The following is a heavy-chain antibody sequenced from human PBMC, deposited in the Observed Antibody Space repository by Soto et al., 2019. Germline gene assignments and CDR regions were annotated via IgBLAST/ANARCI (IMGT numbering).Heavy chain of an antibody. V-gene: IGHV4-38-2*01. CDR2: IYRSGTT. D-gene: IGHD1-26*01. J-gene: IGHJ4*02. Sequence: SETLSLTCVVSNFSISSGYYWCWILQSPAKGLEWIASIYRSGTTSYNPSLKSRVTISVDPSKNQFSLMLTAVTAADTAVYYCARSHSGSYYSVFNYWGRGSLVTVSS. CDR1: NFSISSGYY. CDR3: ARSHSGSYYSVFNY.